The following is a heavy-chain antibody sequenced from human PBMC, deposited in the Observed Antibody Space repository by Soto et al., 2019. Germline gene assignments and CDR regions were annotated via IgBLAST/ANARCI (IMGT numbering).Heavy chain of an antibody. CDR1: GFSFSGSG. Sequence: XVCLRLSCAASGFSFSGSGRSWVRQASGKGLEWVGRIRSKANSYATAYAASVKGRSTISRDDSKNTAYLQMNSLKTEDTAVYYCTRSPRGLGYCSGGSCYRWGQRTLVTVSS. D-gene: IGHD2-15*01. J-gene: IGHJ4*02. V-gene: IGHV3-73*01. CDR2: IRSKANSYAT. CDR3: TRSPRGLGYCSGGSCYR.